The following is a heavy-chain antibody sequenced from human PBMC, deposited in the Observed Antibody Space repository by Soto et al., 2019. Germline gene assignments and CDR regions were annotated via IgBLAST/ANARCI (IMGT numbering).Heavy chain of an antibody. V-gene: IGHV4-30-4*01. CDR3: AISSEGWFDP. CDR1: GGSISSGDYY. Sequence: SETLSLTCTVSGGSISSGDYYWSWIRQPPGKGLEWIGCIYYSGSTYYNPSLKSRVTISVDTSKNQFSLKLSSVTAADTAVYYCAISSEGWFDPWGQGTLVTVSS. CDR2: IYYSGST. J-gene: IGHJ5*02. D-gene: IGHD2-15*01.